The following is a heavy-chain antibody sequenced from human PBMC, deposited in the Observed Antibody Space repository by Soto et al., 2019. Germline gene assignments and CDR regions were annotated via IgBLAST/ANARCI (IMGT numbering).Heavy chain of an antibody. CDR3: ARHSRYWISTSCHSGFWVDV. D-gene: IGHD2-2*01. J-gene: IGHJ6*02. V-gene: IGHV5-51*01. CDR2: IYPGDSDN. Sequence: GESLKISCKGSGYSFTSYWIGWVRQMPGKGLEWMGLIYPGDSDNRYSPSFQGQVTISADKSISTAYLQWSSLKASDTAMYYCARHSRYWISTSCHSGFWVDVWGQVTTVTVSS. CDR1: GYSFTSYW.